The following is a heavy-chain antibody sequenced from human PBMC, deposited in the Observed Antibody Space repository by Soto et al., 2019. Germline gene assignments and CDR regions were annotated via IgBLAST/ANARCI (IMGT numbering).Heavy chain of an antibody. J-gene: IGHJ5*02. CDR1: GGTFSSYA. CDR3: AREYYDFWSGPHWFDP. CDR2: IIPIFGTA. D-gene: IGHD3-3*01. Sequence: GASVKVSCKASGGTFSSYAISWVRQAPGQGLEWMGGIIPIFGTANYAQKFQGRVTITADKSTSTAYMELSSLRSEDTAVYYCAREYYDFWSGPHWFDPWGQGTLVTVS. V-gene: IGHV1-69*06.